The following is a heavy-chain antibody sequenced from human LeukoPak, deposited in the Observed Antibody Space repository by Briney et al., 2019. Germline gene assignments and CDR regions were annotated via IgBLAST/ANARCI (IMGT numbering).Heavy chain of an antibody. Sequence: SLRLSCAASGFTFDDYAMHWVRQAPGKGLEWVSGISWNSGSIGYADSVKGRFTISRDNAKNSLYLQMNSLRAEDTALYYCAKGGYDSSPPGYWGQGTLVTVSS. CDR1: GFTFDDYA. D-gene: IGHD3-22*01. CDR3: AKGGYDSSPPGY. CDR2: ISWNSGSI. J-gene: IGHJ4*02. V-gene: IGHV3-9*01.